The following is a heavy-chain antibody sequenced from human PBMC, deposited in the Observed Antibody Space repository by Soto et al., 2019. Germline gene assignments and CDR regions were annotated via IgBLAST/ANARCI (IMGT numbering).Heavy chain of an antibody. Sequence: QVQLVQSGAEVKKPGASVKVSCKASGYTFTNYGISWVRQAPGQGLEWMGWSNTYNGNTNHAQKLQGRVTMTTDTSTSTAYMELSSLRSDDTAVYYCARGVGSGTYYNQYNWFDPWGQGTLVTVSS. V-gene: IGHV1-18*01. CDR3: ARGVGSGTYYNQYNWFDP. CDR2: SNTYNGNT. D-gene: IGHD3-10*01. CDR1: GYTFTNYG. J-gene: IGHJ5*02.